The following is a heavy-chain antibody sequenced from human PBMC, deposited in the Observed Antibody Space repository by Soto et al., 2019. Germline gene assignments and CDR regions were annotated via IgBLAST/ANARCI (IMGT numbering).Heavy chain of an antibody. CDR3: ARDGDYYYGMDV. CDR1: GFTFSSYW. D-gene: IGHD3-16*01. V-gene: IGHV3-74*01. CDR2: INSDGSST. Sequence: RRLSCAASGFTFSSYWMHWVRQAPGKGLVWVSRINSDGSSTSYADSVKGRFTISRDNAKNTLYLQMNSLRAEDTAVYYCARDGDYYYGMDVWGQGTTVTVSS. J-gene: IGHJ6*02.